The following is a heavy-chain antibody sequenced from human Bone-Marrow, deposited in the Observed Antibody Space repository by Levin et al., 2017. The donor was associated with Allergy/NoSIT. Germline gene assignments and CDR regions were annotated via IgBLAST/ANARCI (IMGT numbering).Heavy chain of an antibody. CDR1: GFTFDDYG. V-gene: IGHV3-20*04. D-gene: IGHD6-19*01. CDR3: ARVLRSAVAVHFDY. CDR2: INWNGGST. J-gene: IGHJ4*02. Sequence: GGSLRLSCAASGFTFDDYGMSWVRQAPGKGLEWVSGINWNGGSTGYADSVKGRFTISRDNAKNSLYLQMNSLRAEDTALYYCARVLRSAVAVHFDYWGQGTLVTVSS.